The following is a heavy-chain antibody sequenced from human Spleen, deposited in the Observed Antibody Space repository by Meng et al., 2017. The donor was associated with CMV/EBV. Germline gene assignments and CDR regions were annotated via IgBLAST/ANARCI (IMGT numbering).Heavy chain of an antibody. D-gene: IGHD2-2*01. CDR1: GGSISDSRFL. J-gene: IGHJ4*02. CDR2: ISYNGNT. CDR3: ARHTQHSTTSPFDY. Sequence: SGGSISDSRFLWGWIRQAPGEGLEWIGSISYNGNTYYSPSLKSRVTISADAAKNQFSLKLASVTAADTAVFYCARHTQHSTTSPFDYWGQGTLVTVSS. V-gene: IGHV4-39*01.